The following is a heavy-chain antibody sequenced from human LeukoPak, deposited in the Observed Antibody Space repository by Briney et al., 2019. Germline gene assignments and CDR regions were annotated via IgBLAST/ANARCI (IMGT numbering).Heavy chain of an antibody. Sequence: GGSLRLSCAASGFTFSSYAMHWVRQAPGKGLEWVAVISYDGSNKYYADSVKGRFTISRDNSKNTLYLQMNSLRAEDTAVYYCAKVRVVDILTGYYKVNGRDAFDIWGQGTMVTVSS. V-gene: IGHV3-30*04. J-gene: IGHJ3*02. CDR2: ISYDGSNK. CDR1: GFTFSSYA. CDR3: AKVRVVDILTGYYKVNGRDAFDI. D-gene: IGHD3-9*01.